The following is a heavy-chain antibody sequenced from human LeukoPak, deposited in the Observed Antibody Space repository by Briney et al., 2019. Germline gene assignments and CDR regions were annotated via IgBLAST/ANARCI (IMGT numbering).Heavy chain of an antibody. CDR2: INHSGST. J-gene: IGHJ1*01. D-gene: IGHD6-13*01. Sequence: PSETLSLTCAVYGGSFSGYYWSWIRQPPGKGLEWSGEINHSGSTNYNPSLKSRVTISVDTSKNQFSLKLSSVTAADTAVYYCAREGHYSSSLYKYFQHWGQGTLVTVSS. CDR3: AREGHYSSSLYKYFQH. CDR1: GGSFSGYY. V-gene: IGHV4-34*01.